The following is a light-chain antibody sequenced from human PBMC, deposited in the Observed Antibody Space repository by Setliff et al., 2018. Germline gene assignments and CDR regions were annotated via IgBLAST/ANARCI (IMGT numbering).Light chain of an antibody. J-gene: IGLJ1*01. CDR3: NSYTGTTTPYV. V-gene: IGLV2-14*03. CDR2: EVT. Sequence: SVLTQPASVSGSPGQSITISCTGTSNDIGYYNFVSWYQQYPGKHPKLLIYEVTNRPSGVSNRFSGSKSGNTASLTISGLQAEDEADYYCNSYTGTTTPYVFGTGTKVTVL. CDR1: SNDIGYYNF.